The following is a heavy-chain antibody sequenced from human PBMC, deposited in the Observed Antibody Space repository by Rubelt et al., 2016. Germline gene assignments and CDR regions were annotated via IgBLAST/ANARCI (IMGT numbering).Heavy chain of an antibody. CDR3: ARGAQRWLQFFDP. D-gene: IGHD5-24*01. Sequence: ISYSGSTYYNPSLKSRVTISVDTSKNQFSLKLSSVTAADTAVYYCARGAQRWLQFFDPWGQGTLVTVSS. V-gene: IGHV4-39*07. J-gene: IGHJ5*02. CDR2: ISYSGST.